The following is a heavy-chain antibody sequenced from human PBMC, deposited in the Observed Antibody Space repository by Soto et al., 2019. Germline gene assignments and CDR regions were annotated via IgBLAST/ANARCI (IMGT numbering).Heavy chain of an antibody. J-gene: IGHJ6*02. D-gene: IGHD3-16*01. CDR2: VHYSGSI. V-gene: IGHV4-30-4*08. CDR1: GGSISYEYYH. CDR3: VREDDGGDREYYGLDV. Sequence: PSETLSLTCTVSGGSISYEYYHWTWIRQSPGKGLEWIGYVHYSGSIMYNPSFKSRVTISVDMSKNQFSLHLSSVTAADTAVYFFVREDDGGDREYYGLDVWGQGTTVTVSS.